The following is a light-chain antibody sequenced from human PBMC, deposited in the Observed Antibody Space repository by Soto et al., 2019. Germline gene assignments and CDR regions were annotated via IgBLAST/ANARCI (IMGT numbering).Light chain of an antibody. V-gene: IGLV2-14*01. CDR3: SSKTSSGTLYV. Sequence: QSVLTRPASVSGYPGRSITSSCTGTSSDVGASKYVSWYQQHPGEAPKLILYEVTYRPSGVSNRFSGAKSGNTASLTVSGLRAEDEADYYCSSKTSSGTLYVFGAGTKVTVL. J-gene: IGLJ1*01. CDR1: SSDVGASKY. CDR2: EVT.